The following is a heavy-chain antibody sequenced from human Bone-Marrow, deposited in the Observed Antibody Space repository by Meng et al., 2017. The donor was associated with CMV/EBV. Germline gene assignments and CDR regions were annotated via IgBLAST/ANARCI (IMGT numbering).Heavy chain of an antibody. J-gene: IGHJ6*02. CDR1: GFTFSSYW. CDR2: INSDGSTT. D-gene: IGHD3-3*01. Sequence: GESLKISCAASGFTFSSYWMHWVRQAPGKGLVWVSRINSDGSTTRYADSVKGRFTISRDNAKNSLYLQMNSLRAEDTAVYYCASGQVYYDFWSGYNYGMDVWGQGTTVTVYS. V-gene: IGHV3-74*01. CDR3: ASGQVYYDFWSGYNYGMDV.